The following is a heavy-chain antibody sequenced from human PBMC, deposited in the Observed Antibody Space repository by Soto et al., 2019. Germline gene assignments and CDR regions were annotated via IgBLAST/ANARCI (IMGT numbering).Heavy chain of an antibody. CDR1: GFTFSSYG. J-gene: IGHJ4*02. V-gene: IGHV3-30*18. CDR3: AKATTNGGWFNPFDS. D-gene: IGHD6-19*01. CDR2: ISYDGSNK. Sequence: QPGGSLRLSCVASGFTFSSYGMHWVRQAPGKGLEWVAVISYDGSNKYYADSVKGRFTISRDNSRDTLFLQMNSLTADDTAVYYCAKATTNGGWFNPFDSWGQGALVTVSS.